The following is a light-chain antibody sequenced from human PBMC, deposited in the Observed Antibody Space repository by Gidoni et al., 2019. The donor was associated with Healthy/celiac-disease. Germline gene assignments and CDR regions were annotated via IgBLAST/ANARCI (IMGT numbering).Light chain of an antibody. J-gene: IGKJ2*02. CDR1: QSVLYSSNNKIY. CDR3: HQYYSTPCT. Sequence: DIVMNQTPDSLAVSLGGRATIHCKSSQSVLYSSNNKIYLAWYQQKPGQPPKLHIYWASTRESGVPDRFSGSGSGTDFTLTISSLQAEDVAVYYCHQYYSTPCTFGQGTKLEIK. CDR2: WAS. V-gene: IGKV4-1*01.